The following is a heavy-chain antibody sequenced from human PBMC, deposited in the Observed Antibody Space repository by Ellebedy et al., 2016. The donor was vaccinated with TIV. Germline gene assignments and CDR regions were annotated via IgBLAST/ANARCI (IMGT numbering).Heavy chain of an antibody. D-gene: IGHD3-22*01. J-gene: IGHJ4*02. CDR3: AKGDKYYYDSSGYYYTY. CDR2: INPSAGST. Sequence: ASVKVSCKASAYTFTSYYMYWVRHAPGQGLEWMGIINPSAGSTNSAQKFQGRVTMTRDTSTSTVYMELSSLRSEDTAVYYCAKGDKYYYDSSGYYYTYWGQGTLVTVSS. CDR1: AYTFTSYY. V-gene: IGHV1-46*01.